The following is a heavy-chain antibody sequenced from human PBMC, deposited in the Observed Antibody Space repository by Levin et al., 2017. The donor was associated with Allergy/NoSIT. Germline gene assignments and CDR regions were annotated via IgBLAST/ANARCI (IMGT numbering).Heavy chain of an antibody. Sequence: ASVKVSCKASGYTFTGYYMHWVRQAPGQGLEWMGRINPNSGGTNYAQKFQGRVTMTRDTSISTAYMELSRLRSDDTAVYYCARESGSYRTSNDYWGQGTLVTVSS. D-gene: IGHD1-26*01. V-gene: IGHV1-2*06. CDR1: GYTFTGYY. J-gene: IGHJ4*02. CDR2: INPNSGGT. CDR3: ARESGSYRTSNDY.